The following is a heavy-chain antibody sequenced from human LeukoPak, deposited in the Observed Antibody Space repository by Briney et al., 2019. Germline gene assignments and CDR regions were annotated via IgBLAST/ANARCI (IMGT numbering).Heavy chain of an antibody. CDR3: ARGRRHIVVVTAGPSDY. CDR2: INHSGST. CDR1: GGSFSGYY. D-gene: IGHD2-21*02. J-gene: IGHJ4*02. Sequence: PSETLSLTCAVYGGSFSGYYWSWIRQPPGKGLEWIGEINHSGSTNYNLSLKSRVTISVDTSKNQFSLKLSSVTAADTAVYYCARGRRHIVVVTAGPSDYWGQGTLVTVSS. V-gene: IGHV4-34*01.